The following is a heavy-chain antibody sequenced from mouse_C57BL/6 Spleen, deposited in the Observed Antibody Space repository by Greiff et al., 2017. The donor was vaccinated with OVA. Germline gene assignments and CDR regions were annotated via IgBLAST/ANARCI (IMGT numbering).Heavy chain of an antibody. V-gene: IGHV1-64*01. Sequence: QVQLQQPGAELVKPGASVKLSCKASGYTFTSYWMHWVKQRPGQGLEWIGMIHPNSGSTNYNEKFKSKATLTVDKSSSTAYMQLSSLTSEDSAVYYCARGDYGSSYEGYAMDYWGQGTSVTVSS. CDR3: ARGDYGSSYEGYAMDY. CDR2: IHPNSGST. J-gene: IGHJ4*01. CDR1: GYTFTSYW. D-gene: IGHD1-1*01.